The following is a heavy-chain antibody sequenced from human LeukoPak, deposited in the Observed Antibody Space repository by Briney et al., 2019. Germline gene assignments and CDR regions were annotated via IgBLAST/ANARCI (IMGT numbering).Heavy chain of an antibody. Sequence: PSETLSLTCTVSGGSISSYYWSWIRQPPGKGLEWIGYIYYSGSTNYNPSLKSRVTISVDTSKNQFSLKLSSVTAADTAVYYCARVLKYYGSASYLDYWGQGTLSPSPQ. CDR1: GGSISSYY. V-gene: IGHV4-59*01. D-gene: IGHD3-10*01. CDR2: IYYSGST. CDR3: ARVLKYYGSASYLDY. J-gene: IGHJ4*02.